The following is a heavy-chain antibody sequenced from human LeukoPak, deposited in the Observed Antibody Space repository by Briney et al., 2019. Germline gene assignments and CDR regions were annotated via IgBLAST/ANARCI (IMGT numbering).Heavy chain of an antibody. D-gene: IGHD3-22*01. J-gene: IGHJ4*02. CDR1: GGTFSSYA. CDR3: AREGALGDSSGYFHYFDY. CDR2: IIPIFGTA. V-gene: IGHV1-69*06. Sequence: SVKVSCKASGGTFSSYAISWVRQAPGHGLEWMGRIIPIFGTANYAQKFQGRVTITADKSTSTAYMELSSLRSEDTAVYYCAREGALGDSSGYFHYFDYWGQGTLVTVSS.